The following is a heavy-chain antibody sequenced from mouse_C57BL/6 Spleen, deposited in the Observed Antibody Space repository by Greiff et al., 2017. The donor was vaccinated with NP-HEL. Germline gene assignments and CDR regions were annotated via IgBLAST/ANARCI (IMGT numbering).Heavy chain of an antibody. D-gene: IGHD2-4*01. J-gene: IGHJ4*01. CDR1: GFSLSTFGMG. V-gene: IGHV8-8*01. Sequence: QVTLKVSVPGILQPSQTLSLSCSSSGFSLSTFGMGVGWIRQPSGKGLEWLAHIWWDDAKYYNPVLKSRPTISKDTSKNQAFLRIANVDTADTATYYCARLRYYDYDVSAMDYWGQGTSVTVSS. CDR2: IWWDDAK. CDR3: ARLRYYDYDVSAMDY.